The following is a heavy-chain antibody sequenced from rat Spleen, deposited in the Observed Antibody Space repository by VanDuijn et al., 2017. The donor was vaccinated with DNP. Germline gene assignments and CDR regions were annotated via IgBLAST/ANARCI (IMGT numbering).Heavy chain of an antibody. CDR2: ISFDGGNT. CDR1: GFTFSDYN. V-gene: IGHV5-20*01. CDR3: TTESTYYGYFDY. D-gene: IGHD1-9*01. Sequence: EVQLVESGGGLVQPGRSLKLSCAASGFTFSDYNLAWVRQAPKKGLEWVATISFDGGNTYYRDSVKGRFTISRDNAKSSLYLQMDSLRSEDTATYYCTTESTYYGYFDYWGQGVMVPVSS. J-gene: IGHJ2*01.